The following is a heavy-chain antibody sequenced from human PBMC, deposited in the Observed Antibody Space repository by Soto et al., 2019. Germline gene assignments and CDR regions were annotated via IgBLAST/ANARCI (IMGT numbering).Heavy chain of an antibody. CDR3: ARDLPGLGLGSSPKERPDDAFDI. D-gene: IGHD6-13*01. CDR2: IWYDGSNK. CDR1: GFTFSSYG. J-gene: IGHJ3*02. V-gene: IGHV3-33*01. Sequence: GGSLRLSCAASGFTFSSYGMHWVRQAPGKGLEWVAVIWYDGSNKYYADSVKGRFTISRDNSKNTLYLQMNSLRAEDTAVYYCARDLPGLGLGSSPKERPDDAFDIWGQGTMVTVSS.